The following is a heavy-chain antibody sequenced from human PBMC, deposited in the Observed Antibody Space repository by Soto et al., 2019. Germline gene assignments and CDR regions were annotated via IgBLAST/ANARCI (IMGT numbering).Heavy chain of an antibody. CDR1: GFTFSDYY. CDR2: ISISGGTI. V-gene: IGHV3-11*01. Sequence: QVQLVESGGGLVKPGGYLRLSCAASGFTFSDYYMSWIRQAPGKGLEWLSYISISGGTIYYADSVKGRFSISRDNAKNSLYLQLSRLRAEDTAVYFCARERARVFDSWGQGTLVTVSS. J-gene: IGHJ4*02. CDR3: ARERARVFDS.